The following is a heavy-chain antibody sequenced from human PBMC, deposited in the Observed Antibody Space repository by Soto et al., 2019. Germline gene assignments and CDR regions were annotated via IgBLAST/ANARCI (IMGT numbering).Heavy chain of an antibody. D-gene: IGHD2-15*01. Sequence: EVQLVESGGGLVQPGRSLRLSCAASGFTFDDYAMHWVRQAPGKGLEWVSGISWNSGSIGYADSVKGRFTISRDNAKNSLYLQMNSLRAEDTALYYCAKEDSLLRSFGYWGQGTLVTVSS. CDR1: GFTFDDYA. CDR2: ISWNSGSI. J-gene: IGHJ4*02. CDR3: AKEDSLLRSFGY. V-gene: IGHV3-9*01.